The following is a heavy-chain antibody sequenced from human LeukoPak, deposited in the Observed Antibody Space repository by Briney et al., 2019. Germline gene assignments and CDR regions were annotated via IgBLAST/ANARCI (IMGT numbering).Heavy chain of an antibody. V-gene: IGHV4-34*01. D-gene: IGHD2-15*01. Sequence: PSETLSLTCAVYGGSFSGYYWSWIRQPPGKGLEWIGEINHSGSTNYNPSLKSRVTISVDTSKNQFSLKLSSVTAADTAVYYCARIERQFCSGGVCYSDYWGRGTLVTVSS. J-gene: IGHJ4*02. CDR2: INHSGST. CDR3: ARIERQFCSGGVCYSDY. CDR1: GGSFSGYY.